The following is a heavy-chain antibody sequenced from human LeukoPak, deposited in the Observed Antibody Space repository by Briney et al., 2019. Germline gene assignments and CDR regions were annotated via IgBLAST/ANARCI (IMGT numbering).Heavy chain of an antibody. D-gene: IGHD3-9*01. CDR2: IYYSGST. CDR1: GGSISSSSYY. Sequence: PSETLSLTCTVSGGSISSSSYYWGWIRQPPGKGLEWIGSIYYSGSTYYNPSLKSRVTISVDTSKNQFSLKLSSVTAADTAVYYCARTRGDILTAYRDAFDIWGQGTMVTVSS. CDR3: ARTRGDILTAYRDAFDI. J-gene: IGHJ3*02. V-gene: IGHV4-39*07.